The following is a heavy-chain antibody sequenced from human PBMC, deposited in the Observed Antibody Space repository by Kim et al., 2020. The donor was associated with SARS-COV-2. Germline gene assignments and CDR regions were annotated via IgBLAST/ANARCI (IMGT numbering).Heavy chain of an antibody. CDR2: IWHDGGEK. CDR3: AKDGALGLDV. D-gene: IGHD3-16*01. J-gene: IGHJ6*02. CDR1: GFIFRNFG. Sequence: GGSLRLSCAASGFIFRNFGMHWVRQTPGKGLEWVALIWHDGGEKYHTDSVKDRFTISRDNSKNTLYLQMNSLRFEDTAVYYCAKDGALGLDVWGQGTTVT. V-gene: IGHV3-33*06.